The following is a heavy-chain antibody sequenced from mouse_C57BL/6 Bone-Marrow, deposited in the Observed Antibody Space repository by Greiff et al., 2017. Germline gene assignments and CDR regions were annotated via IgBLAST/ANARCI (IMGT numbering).Heavy chain of an antibody. CDR2: INPSTGGT. CDR1: GYSFTGYY. D-gene: IGHD2-3*01. J-gene: IGHJ3*02. V-gene: IGHV1-42*01. Sequence: EVQLQESGPELVKPGASVKISCKASGYSFTGYYMNWVKQSPEKSLEWIGEINPSTGGTTYNQKFKAKATLTVDKSSSTAYMQLKSLTSEDSAVYYCARYDGYWGQGTLVPGSA. CDR3: ARYDGY.